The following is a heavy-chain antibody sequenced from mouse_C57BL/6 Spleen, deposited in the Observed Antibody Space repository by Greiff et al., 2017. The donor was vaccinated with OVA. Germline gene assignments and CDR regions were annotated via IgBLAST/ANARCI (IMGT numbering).Heavy chain of an antibody. CDR2: IYPGSGST. D-gene: IGHD1-1*01. V-gene: IGHV1-55*01. CDR3: AKTDYGSPGYAMDY. CDR1: GYTFTSYW. J-gene: IGHJ4*01. Sequence: QVQLQQPGAELVKPGASVKMSCKASGYTFTSYWITWVKQRPGQGLEWIGDIYPGSGSTNYSEKFKSKATLTVDTSSSTAYMQLSSLTSEDSAVYYCAKTDYGSPGYAMDYWGQGTSVTVSS.